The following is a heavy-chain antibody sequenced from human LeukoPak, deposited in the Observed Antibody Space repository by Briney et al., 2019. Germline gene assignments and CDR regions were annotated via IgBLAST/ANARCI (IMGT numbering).Heavy chain of an antibody. CDR1: GFTFSDYG. D-gene: IGHD3-9*01. CDR3: AKERALTREYYFDS. CDR2: ISHDGSNQ. J-gene: IGHJ4*02. Sequence: PGGSLRLSCAASGFTFSDYGMHWVRQAPGKGLEWVAVISHDGSNQYYADSVKGRLTISRDKSKNTLYLQMNSLRTEDTALYYCAKERALTREYYFDSWGQGTLVTVSS. V-gene: IGHV3-30*18.